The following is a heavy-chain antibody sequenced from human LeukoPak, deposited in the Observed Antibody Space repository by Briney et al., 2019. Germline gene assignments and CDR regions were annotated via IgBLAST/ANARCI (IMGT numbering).Heavy chain of an antibody. V-gene: IGHV3-11*01. CDR1: GFTFSDYY. J-gene: IGHJ4*02. Sequence: GGTLRLSCAASGFTFSDYYMTWNRQAPGKGLKWVSYLSNSGGSIYYTDSVKGRFTISRDNAKNSLYLQMNSLRAEDAAVYYCARRYSNSFDYWGQGTLVTVSS. CDR3: ARRYSNSFDY. D-gene: IGHD4-11*01. CDR2: LSNSGGSI.